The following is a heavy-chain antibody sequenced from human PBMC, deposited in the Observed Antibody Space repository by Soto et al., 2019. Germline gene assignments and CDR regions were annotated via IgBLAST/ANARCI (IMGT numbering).Heavy chain of an antibody. CDR1: GFIFSSYA. CDR3: ARHDSSGWFVDY. J-gene: IGHJ4*02. V-gene: IGHV3-30-3*01. Sequence: QVQLVESGGGVVQPGRSLRLSCAASGFIFSSYAMHWVRQAPGKGLEWVAIISYDGSNEYYADSVKGRFTISRDNSKNTLYVQMNSLRAEDTAVYYCARHDSSGWFVDYWGQGTLVTVSS. CDR2: ISYDGSNE. D-gene: IGHD6-19*01.